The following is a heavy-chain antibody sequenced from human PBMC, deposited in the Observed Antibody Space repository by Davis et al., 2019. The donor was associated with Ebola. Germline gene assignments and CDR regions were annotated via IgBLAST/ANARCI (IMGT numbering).Heavy chain of an antibody. CDR1: GFAFSNYG. V-gene: IGHV3-30*18. Sequence: GGSLRLSCAASGFAFSNYGMHWVRQAPGKGLEWVAVISYDGSNKYYADSVKGRFTISRDNSKNTPYLQMNSLRAEDTAVYYCAKDLLDIVLVPAAKGWAYGMDVWGQGTTVTVSS. J-gene: IGHJ6*02. D-gene: IGHD2-2*03. CDR3: AKDLLDIVLVPAAKGWAYGMDV. CDR2: ISYDGSNK.